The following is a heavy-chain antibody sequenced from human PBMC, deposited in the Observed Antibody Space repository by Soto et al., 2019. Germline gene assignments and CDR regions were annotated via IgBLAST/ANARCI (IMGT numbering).Heavy chain of an antibody. V-gene: IGHV1-46*01. CDR3: ARERPYALDY. D-gene: IGHD3-16*02. CDR1: GYSFTSYY. Sequence: GASVKVSCKASGYSFTSYYIHWVRQAPGQGLEWMGSINPSGGITTYAQKFQGRVTMTRDTSTSTVYMELTSLRSEDSAVYYWARERPYALDYSGQGTLVTVSS. CDR2: INPSGGIT. J-gene: IGHJ4*02.